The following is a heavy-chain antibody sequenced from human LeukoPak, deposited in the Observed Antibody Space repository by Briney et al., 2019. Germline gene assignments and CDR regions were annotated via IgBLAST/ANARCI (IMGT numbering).Heavy chain of an antibody. CDR3: ARDIMWGSDY. CDR2: ISSSSSYI. J-gene: IGHJ4*02. Sequence: GGSLRLSCAASGFTFSSYAMSWVRQAPGKGLEWVSSISSSSSYIYYADSVKGRFTISRDNAKNSLYLQMNSLRAEDTAVYYCARDIMWGSDYWGQGTLVTVSS. V-gene: IGHV3-21*01. D-gene: IGHD3-16*01. CDR1: GFTFSSYA.